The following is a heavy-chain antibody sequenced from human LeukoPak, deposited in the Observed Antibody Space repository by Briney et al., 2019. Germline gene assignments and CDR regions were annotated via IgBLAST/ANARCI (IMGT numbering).Heavy chain of an antibody. J-gene: IGHJ6*03. CDR2: ISSTSSSI. Sequence: GGSLRLSCAVSGFTFSNYSMNWVRQAPGKGLEWVSYISSTSSSIYYAASVKGRFTISRDNAKNSLYLQMNSLRAEDTAVYFCARDQGQWPPSYMDVWGKGTTVTVSS. CDR1: GFTFSNYS. CDR3: ARDQGQWPPSYMDV. V-gene: IGHV3-48*01. D-gene: IGHD6-19*01.